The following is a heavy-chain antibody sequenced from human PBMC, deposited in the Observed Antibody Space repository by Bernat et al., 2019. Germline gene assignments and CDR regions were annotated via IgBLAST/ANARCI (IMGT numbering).Heavy chain of an antibody. CDR2: INHSGST. CDR1: GGSFSGYY. V-gene: IGHV4-34*01. D-gene: IGHD5-12*01. J-gene: IGHJ4*02. CDR3: ARGRWLQISSPFDY. Sequence: VQLQQWGAGLLKPSETLSLTCAVYGGSFSGYYWSWIRQPPGKGLEWIGEINHSGSTNYNPSLKSRVTISVDTSKNQFSLKLSSVTAADTAVYYCARGRWLQISSPFDYWGQGTLVTVSS.